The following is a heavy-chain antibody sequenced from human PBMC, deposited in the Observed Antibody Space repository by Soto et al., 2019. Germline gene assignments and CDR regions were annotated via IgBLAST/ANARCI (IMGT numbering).Heavy chain of an antibody. D-gene: IGHD3-22*01. CDR3: ARPRPRDYQVASSYYSSFYGMDV. CDR2: INQDGIEK. V-gene: IGHV3-7*01. CDR1: GFTFSIYW. Sequence: ELQLVESGGGLVQPGGSLRLSCGASGFTFSIYWMSWVRQAPGKGLEWVANINQDGIEKYYVDSVRGRFTISRDNAKNSLYLLMNSLTAEDTSLYYSARPRPRDYQVASSYYSSFYGMDVWGQGTTATVSS. J-gene: IGHJ6*02.